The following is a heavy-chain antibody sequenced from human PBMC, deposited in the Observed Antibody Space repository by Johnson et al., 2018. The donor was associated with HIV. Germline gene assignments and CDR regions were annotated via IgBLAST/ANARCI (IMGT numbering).Heavy chain of an antibody. D-gene: IGHD1-1*01. J-gene: IGHJ3*02. V-gene: IGHV3-38-3*01. CDR2: GGST. Sequence: GGSTYYADSRKGRFTISRDNSKNTLHLQMNSLRAEDTAVYYCAKDRTSAQSAFDIWGQGTMVTVSS. CDR3: AKDRTSAQSAFDI.